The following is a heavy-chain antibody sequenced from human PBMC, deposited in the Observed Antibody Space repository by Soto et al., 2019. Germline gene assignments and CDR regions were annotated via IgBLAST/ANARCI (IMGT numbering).Heavy chain of an antibody. Sequence: SETLSLTCTVSGGSISSGGYYWRWIRQHPGKGLEWIGYIYYSGSTYYNPSLKSRVTISVDTSKNQFSLKLSSVTAADTAVYYCARGDYGSGSYPAVGFDIWGQGTMVTVSS. CDR2: IYYSGST. V-gene: IGHV4-31*03. J-gene: IGHJ3*02. CDR3: ARGDYGSGSYPAVGFDI. CDR1: GGSISSGGYY. D-gene: IGHD3-10*01.